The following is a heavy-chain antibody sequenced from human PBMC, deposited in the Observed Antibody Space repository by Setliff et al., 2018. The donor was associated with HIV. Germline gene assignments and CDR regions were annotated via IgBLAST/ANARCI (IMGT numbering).Heavy chain of an antibody. V-gene: IGHV4-39*07. CDR2: IHLSDT. Sequence: PSETLSLTCSVSGGSMRSNIYYWGWIRLSPTKGLEWIGSIHLSDTYYNPSLKSRVTISVDTSKDQFSLKLTSLTAADTAVYYCARSSMAGFDYWGQGKLVTSPQ. CDR3: ARSSMAGFDY. J-gene: IGHJ4*02. D-gene: IGHD6-19*01. CDR1: GGSMRSNIYY.